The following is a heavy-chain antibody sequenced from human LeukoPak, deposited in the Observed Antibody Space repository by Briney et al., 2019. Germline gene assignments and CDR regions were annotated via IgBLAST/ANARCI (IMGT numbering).Heavy chain of an antibody. D-gene: IGHD3-10*01. CDR3: ARNEAGRYYYGMDV. V-gene: IGHV3-7*01. CDR1: GFTFSGYW. J-gene: IGHJ6*02. Sequence: EGSLRLSCAASGFTFSGYWMSWVRQAPGKGLEWVANIKQDGSEKYYVDSVKGRFTISRDNAKNSLYLQMNSLRAEDTAVYYCARNEAGRYYYGMDVWGQGTTVTVSS. CDR2: IKQDGSEK.